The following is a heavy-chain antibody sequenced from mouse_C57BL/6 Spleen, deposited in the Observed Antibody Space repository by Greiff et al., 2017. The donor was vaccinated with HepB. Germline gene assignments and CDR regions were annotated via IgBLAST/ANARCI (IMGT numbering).Heavy chain of an antibody. CDR2: LWSDGST. CDR3: VRETIGDYFDY. Sequence: QVQLKESGPGLVAPSQSLSITCTVSGFSLTSYGVHWVRQPPGKGLEWLVVLWSDGSTTYNSALKSRLSISKDNTKSQVFLKMNSLQTDDTAIYYCVRETIGDYFDYWGQGTTLTVSS. J-gene: IGHJ2*01. V-gene: IGHV2-6*03. D-gene: IGHD2-14*01. CDR1: GFSLTSYG.